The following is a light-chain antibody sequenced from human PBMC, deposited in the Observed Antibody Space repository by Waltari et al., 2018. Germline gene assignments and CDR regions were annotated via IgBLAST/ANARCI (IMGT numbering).Light chain of an antibody. J-gene: IGKJ4*01. CDR3: QQYHGYYPLAT. V-gene: IGKV1-NL1*01. CDR1: HVLAYS. CDR2: DAS. Sequence: DVQMIQSPSSLSASVGDRVTITCRPSHVLAYSLAWYRHTPGQAPDLLLHDASKLKSGVTSRFSGRASGTTYTLTSSSLQPEDFATYYCQQYHGYYPLATFGGGTKVEIK.